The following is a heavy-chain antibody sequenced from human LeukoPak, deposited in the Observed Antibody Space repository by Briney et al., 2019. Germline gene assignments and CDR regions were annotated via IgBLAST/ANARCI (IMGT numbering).Heavy chain of an antibody. CDR1: GGSINNYY. CDR3: ARVHTSSYTFDY. J-gene: IGHJ4*02. Sequence: SETLSLTCTVSGGSINNYYWSWIRQPPGKGLEWIGYIYYSGSTNYNPSLKGRVTISVDTSKNQFSLKLNSVTAADTAVYYCARVHTSSYTFDYWGQGTLVTVSS. D-gene: IGHD2-2*02. V-gene: IGHV4-59*08. CDR2: IYYSGST.